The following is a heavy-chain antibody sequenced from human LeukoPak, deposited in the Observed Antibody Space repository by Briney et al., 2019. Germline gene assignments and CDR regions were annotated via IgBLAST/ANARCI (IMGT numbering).Heavy chain of an antibody. CDR1: GFTFNAYY. D-gene: IGHD2-21*02. CDR2: INPSGGST. CDR3: ARIGGYCGGDCYSEDY. V-gene: IGHV1-46*02. J-gene: IGHJ4*02. Sequence: ASVKVSCKASGFTFNAYYIHWVRQAPGQGLEWMGIINPSGGSTSYAQKFQGRVTMTRDMSTSTVYMELSSLRSEDTAVYYCARIGGYCGGDCYSEDYWGQGTLVTVSS.